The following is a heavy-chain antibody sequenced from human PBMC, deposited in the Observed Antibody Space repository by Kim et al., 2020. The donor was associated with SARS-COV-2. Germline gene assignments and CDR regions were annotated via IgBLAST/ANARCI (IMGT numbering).Heavy chain of an antibody. CDR1: GGSISSSSYY. D-gene: IGHD6-13*01. CDR2: IYYSGST. Sequence: SETLSLTCTVSGGSISSSSYYWGWIRQPPGKGLEWIGSIYYSGSTYYNPSLKSRVTISVDTSKNQFSLKLSSVTAADTAVYYCARHMKAAGRGWFDPWGQGTLVTVSS. J-gene: IGHJ5*02. V-gene: IGHV4-39*01. CDR3: ARHMKAAGRGWFDP.